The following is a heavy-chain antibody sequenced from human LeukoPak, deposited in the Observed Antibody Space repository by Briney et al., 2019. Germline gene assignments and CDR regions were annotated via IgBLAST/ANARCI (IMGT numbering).Heavy chain of an antibody. J-gene: IGHJ3*02. D-gene: IGHD3-3*01. V-gene: IGHV1-69*13. Sequence: ATVKVPCKASGGTFSSYPISWVPQSPGQGLEWMGVIIPSFGTANYAQNLQGRVTITADESTSTAYMELSRLRSEDTAVYYCALRFLERSNDFDIWGQGTMVTVSS. CDR1: GGTFSSYP. CDR3: ALRFLERSNDFDI. CDR2: IIPSFGTA.